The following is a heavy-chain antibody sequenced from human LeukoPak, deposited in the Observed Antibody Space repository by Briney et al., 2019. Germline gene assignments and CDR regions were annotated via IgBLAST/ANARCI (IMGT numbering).Heavy chain of an antibody. V-gene: IGHV4-39*07. CDR3: ASSRLVLLWFGELLAFDY. Sequence: PSETLSLTCTVSGGSISSSSYYWGWIRQPPGKGLEWIGSIYYSGSTYYNPSLKSRVTISVDTSKNQFSLKLSSVTAADTAVYYCASSRLVLLWFGELLAFDYWGQGTLVTVSS. CDR1: GGSISSSSYY. D-gene: IGHD3-10*01. J-gene: IGHJ4*02. CDR2: IYYSGST.